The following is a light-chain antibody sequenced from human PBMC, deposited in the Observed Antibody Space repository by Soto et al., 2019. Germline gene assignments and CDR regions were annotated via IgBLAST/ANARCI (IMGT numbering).Light chain of an antibody. CDR3: SSYTSSSTHV. V-gene: IGLV2-14*01. Sequence: QSGLTQPASVSGSPGQSITISCTGTSSDVGGYNYVSWYQQHPGKAPKLMIYEVSTRPSGVSNRFSASKSGNTASLTISGLQAEDEADYYCSSYTSSSTHVFGPGTKVTVL. CDR1: SSDVGGYNY. CDR2: EVS. J-gene: IGLJ1*01.